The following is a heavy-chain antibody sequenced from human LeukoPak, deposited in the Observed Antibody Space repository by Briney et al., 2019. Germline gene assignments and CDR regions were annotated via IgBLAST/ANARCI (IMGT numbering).Heavy chain of an antibody. CDR3: AREGYYDSSGYCGFDI. D-gene: IGHD3-22*01. Sequence: GALRLSCAASGFTFSSYWMSWVRQAPGKGLEWVANIKQDGSEKYYVDSVKGRFTISRGNAKNSLYLQMNSLRAEDTAVYYCAREGYYDSSGYCGFDIWGQGTMVTVSS. CDR1: GFTFSSYW. J-gene: IGHJ3*02. CDR2: IKQDGSEK. V-gene: IGHV3-7*01.